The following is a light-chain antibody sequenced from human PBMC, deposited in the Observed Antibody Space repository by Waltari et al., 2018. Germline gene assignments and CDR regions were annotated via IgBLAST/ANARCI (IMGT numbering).Light chain of an antibody. CDR2: KAS. V-gene: IGKV1-5*03. Sequence: DIQMTQSPSTLSASVGDRVTITCRASHGISSWLAWYQQKPGKAPKLLIYKASSLESGVSSRFIGSGSVTEFTLTISSLQPDDFATYYCQQYNSPTWTFGQGTKVEIK. J-gene: IGKJ1*01. CDR3: QQYNSPTWT. CDR1: HGISSW.